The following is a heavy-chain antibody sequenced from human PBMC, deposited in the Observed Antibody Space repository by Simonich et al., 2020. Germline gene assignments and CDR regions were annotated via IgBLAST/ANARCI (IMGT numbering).Heavy chain of an antibody. J-gene: IGHJ6*02. V-gene: IGHV4-38-2*01. D-gene: IGHD6-13*01. Sequence: QVQLQESGPGLVKPSETLSLTCAVSGYSISSGYYWGWIRQPPGKGLVWIGSIYHRGGPYYYPSLKSRVTISVDTSKSQFSLKLSSVTAADTAVYYCARVGYSNYYYYGMDVWGQGTTVTVSS. CDR2: IYHRGGP. CDR3: ARVGYSNYYYYGMDV. CDR1: GYSISSGYY.